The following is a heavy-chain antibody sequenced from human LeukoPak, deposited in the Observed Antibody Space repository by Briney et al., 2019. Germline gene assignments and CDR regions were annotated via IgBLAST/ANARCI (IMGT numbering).Heavy chain of an antibody. D-gene: IGHD3-16*02. CDR2: ISSSSNSI. CDR3: ARGFELITFGGAIGKLNWFDS. V-gene: IGHV3-21*01. CDR1: GFTFSSYR. Sequence: GGSLRLSCAASGFTFSSYRMNWVRQAPGKGLEWVSFISSSSNSIYYADPVKGRFTISRDNAKNSLYLQMNSLRAEDTAVYYCARGFELITFGGAIGKLNWFDSWGQGTLVTVSS. J-gene: IGHJ5*01.